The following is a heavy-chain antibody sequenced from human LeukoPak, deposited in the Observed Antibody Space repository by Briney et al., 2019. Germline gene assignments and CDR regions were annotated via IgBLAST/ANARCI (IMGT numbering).Heavy chain of an antibody. CDR3: ARALLWFGEAAIGY. Sequence: SETLSLTCTVSGGSISSDYWSWIRQSPGKGLEWIGHIYYNGSTNYNPSLKSRVTISVDTSKNQFSLKLSSVTAADTAVYYCARALLWFGEAAIGYWGQGTLVTVSS. CDR2: IYYNGST. J-gene: IGHJ4*02. V-gene: IGHV4-59*12. CDR1: GGSISSDY. D-gene: IGHD3-10*01.